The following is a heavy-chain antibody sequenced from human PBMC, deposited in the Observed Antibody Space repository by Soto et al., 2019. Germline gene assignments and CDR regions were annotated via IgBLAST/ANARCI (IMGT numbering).Heavy chain of an antibody. CDR2: ISGSGGTT. J-gene: IGHJ4*02. CDR1: GFTFNSYA. CDR3: AKDRHYGSGTYSDIYLDY. Sequence: EVQLLESGGGLVQPGGSLRLSCGGSGFTFNSYAMTWVRQAPGKGLEWVSAISGSGGTTYYANSVKGRFTISSDQSKDTLYRQMNSLIAEDTAIYYCAKDRHYGSGTYSDIYLDYWGQGTLVTVSS. V-gene: IGHV3-23*01. D-gene: IGHD3-10*01.